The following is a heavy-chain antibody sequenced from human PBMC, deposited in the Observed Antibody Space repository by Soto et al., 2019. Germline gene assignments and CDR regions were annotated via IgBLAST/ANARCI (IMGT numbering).Heavy chain of an antibody. D-gene: IGHD2-15*01. CDR1: GGSIRSGGYY. V-gene: IGHV4-31*03. J-gene: IGHJ3*02. Sequence: QGQLQESGPGLVKPSQTLSLTCTVSGGSIRSGGYYWSWIRQHPGKGLEWSGYIFYSGSTYSNPALNTRVNIAVDMSTTQFSLTLSSVTAADTAVYYCAPEVAGTTNNATLDIWGQGTMVTVSS. CDR3: APEVAGTTNNATLDI. CDR2: IFYSGST.